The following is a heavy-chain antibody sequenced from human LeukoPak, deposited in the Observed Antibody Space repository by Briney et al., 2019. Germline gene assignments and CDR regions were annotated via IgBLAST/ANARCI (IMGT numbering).Heavy chain of an antibody. J-gene: IGHJ3*02. D-gene: IGHD3-9*01. Sequence: SETLSLTCTVSGGSISSYFWSWIRQPPGKGLEWIGYIYYSGSTNYNPSLKSRVTISVDTSKNQFSLKLSSVTAADTAVYYCARQTTYYDILTGYYDAFDIWGQGTMVTVSS. CDR2: IYYSGST. CDR1: GGSISSYF. V-gene: IGHV4-59*08. CDR3: ARQTTYYDILTGYYDAFDI.